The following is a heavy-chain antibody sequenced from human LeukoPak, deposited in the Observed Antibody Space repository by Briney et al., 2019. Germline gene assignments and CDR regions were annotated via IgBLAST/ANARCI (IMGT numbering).Heavy chain of an antibody. D-gene: IGHD3-9*01. V-gene: IGHV3-23*01. Sequence: GGSLRLSCAASGFTFSSYALSWVRQAPGKGLEWVSGISGSGGSTYYADSVKDRFTISRDNSKNTLYLQMNSLRAEDTAVYYCAREQKSYDILTGYYHWGQGTLVTVSS. CDR1: GFTFSSYA. J-gene: IGHJ4*02. CDR2: ISGSGGST. CDR3: AREQKSYDILTGYYH.